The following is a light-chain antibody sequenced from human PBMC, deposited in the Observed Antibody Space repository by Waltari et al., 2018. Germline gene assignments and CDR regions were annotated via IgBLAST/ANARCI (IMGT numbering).Light chain of an antibody. Sequence: EIVLTQSPGTLSLSPGDRATLSCRASRSVTGNYLAWYQQKPGQAPRLLIYGASNRAAGIPDRFSDSGSRTDFTLIISRLEPEDFAVYYCQHYDNSPLTFGQGTKVEIK. J-gene: IGKJ1*01. CDR1: RSVTGNY. V-gene: IGKV3-20*01. CDR2: GAS. CDR3: QHYDNSPLT.